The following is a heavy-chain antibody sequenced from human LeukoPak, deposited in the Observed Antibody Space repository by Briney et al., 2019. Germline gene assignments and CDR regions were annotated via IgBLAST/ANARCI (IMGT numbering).Heavy chain of an antibody. CDR1: GYSISSGYY. J-gene: IGHJ4*02. Sequence: PSETLSLTCTVSGYSISSGYYWGWIRQPPGKGLEWIGSIYRSGSTYYNPSLKSRVTISVDTSKNQFSLKLSSVTAADTAVYYCARDPDYGDRVMGVPVDYWGQGTLVTVSS. V-gene: IGHV4-38-2*02. CDR3: ARDPDYGDRVMGVPVDY. D-gene: IGHD4-17*01. CDR2: IYRSGST.